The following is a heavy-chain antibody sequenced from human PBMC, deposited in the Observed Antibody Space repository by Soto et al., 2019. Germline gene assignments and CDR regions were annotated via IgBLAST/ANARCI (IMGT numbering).Heavy chain of an antibody. CDR2: INPNSGGT. V-gene: IGHV1-2*04. CDR3: ARDKGPLFYYYGMDV. J-gene: IGHJ6*02. Sequence: ASVKVSCKASGYTFTGYYMHWVRQAPGQGLEWMGWINPNSGGTNYAQKFQGWVTMTRDTSISTAYMELSRLRSDDTAVYYCARDKGPLFYYYGMDVWGQGTTVTVSS. CDR1: GYTFTGYY.